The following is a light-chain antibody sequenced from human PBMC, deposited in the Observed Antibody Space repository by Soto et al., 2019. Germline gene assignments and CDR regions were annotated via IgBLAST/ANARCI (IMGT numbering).Light chain of an antibody. V-gene: IGKV1-39*01. CDR2: AAS. Sequence: IQLTQSPSSLSASVGDRVTITCRASQSISTYLNWYQQKAGLAPKLLIYAASSLQSGVPSRFSGSGSGTDFNLTISSLQPEDFATYYCQQTYSTPPTFGQGTKV. CDR3: QQTYSTPPT. CDR1: QSISTY. J-gene: IGKJ1*01.